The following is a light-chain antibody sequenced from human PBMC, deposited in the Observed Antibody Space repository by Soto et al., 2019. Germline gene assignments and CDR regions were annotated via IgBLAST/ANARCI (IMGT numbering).Light chain of an antibody. Sequence: DIQMTQSPSSLSASVGDRVTITCRASQSISSYLNWYQQKPGKAPKLLIYAASSLQSGVPSRFSGSGSGTDFTLTISSLQPDDIGTYYCQQYSTFWTFGQGTKVDIK. CDR3: QQYSTFWT. V-gene: IGKV1-39*01. CDR1: QSISSY. J-gene: IGKJ1*01. CDR2: AAS.